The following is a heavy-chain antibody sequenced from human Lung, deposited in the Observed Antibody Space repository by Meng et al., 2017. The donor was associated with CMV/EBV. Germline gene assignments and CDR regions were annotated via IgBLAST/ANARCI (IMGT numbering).Heavy chain of an antibody. V-gene: IGHV3-66*01. J-gene: IGHJ6*02. CDR1: GFTVSSNY. Sequence: SCAASGFTVSSNYMSWVRQAPGKGLEWVSVIYSGGSTYYADSVKGRFTISRDNSKNTLYLQMYSLRADDTAVYHCAKAQFGRYFDGRDGMDVWGQGTXVTVSS. CDR3: AKAQFGRYFDGRDGMDV. D-gene: IGHD3-9*01. CDR2: IYSGGST.